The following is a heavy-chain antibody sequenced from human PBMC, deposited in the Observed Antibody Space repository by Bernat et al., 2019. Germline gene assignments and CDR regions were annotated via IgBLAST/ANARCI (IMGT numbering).Heavy chain of an antibody. CDR1: GGSISSSSYY. J-gene: IGHJ5*02. V-gene: IGHV4-39*01. D-gene: IGHD4-17*01. CDR3: ARGLPYGDYWFDP. CDR2: IYYSGST. Sequence: QLQLQESGPGLVKPSETLSLTCTVSGGSISSSSYYWGWIRQPPGKGLEWIGSIYYSGSTYYNPSLKSRVTISVDTSKNQFSLKLSSVTAADTAVYYCARGLPYGDYWFDPWGQGTLVTVSS.